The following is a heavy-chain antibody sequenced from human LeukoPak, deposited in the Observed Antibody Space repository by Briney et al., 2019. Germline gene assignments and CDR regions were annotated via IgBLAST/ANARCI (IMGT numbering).Heavy chain of an antibody. J-gene: IGHJ6*03. CDR3: ARSTLRFLEWDESYYYMDV. D-gene: IGHD3-3*01. CDR1: GFTFSSYW. V-gene: IGHV3-7*01. Sequence: GGSLRLSCAASGFTFSSYWMSWVSQAPGKGLEWVVNIKQDGSEKYYVDSVKGRFTISRDNAKNSLYLQMNSLRAEDTAVYYCARSTLRFLEWDESYYYMDVWGKGTTVTVSS. CDR2: IKQDGSEK.